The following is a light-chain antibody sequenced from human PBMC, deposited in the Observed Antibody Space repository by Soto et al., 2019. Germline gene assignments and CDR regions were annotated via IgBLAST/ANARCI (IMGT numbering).Light chain of an antibody. CDR2: DVS. J-gene: IGLJ2*01. Sequence: QSALTQPASVSGSPGQSITISCTGTSSDVGVYNYVSWYQQHPGKAPKLMIYDVSNRPSGVSNRFSGSKSGNTASRTISGLQAEDEADYYCSSYTSSSTLMVFGGGTKLTVL. V-gene: IGLV2-14*01. CDR1: SSDVGVYNY. CDR3: SSYTSSSTLMV.